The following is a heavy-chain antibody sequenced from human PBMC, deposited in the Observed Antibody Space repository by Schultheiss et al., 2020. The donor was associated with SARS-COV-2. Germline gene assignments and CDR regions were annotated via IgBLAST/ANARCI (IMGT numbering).Heavy chain of an antibody. Sequence: ASVKVSCKASGYPFTNYYIHWVRQAPGQGLEWMGIINPSGGTTSYAQKLQGRVSVTSDTSASTVYMELTSLTSEDTAVYYCARHNGMDVWGQGTTVTVSS. J-gene: IGHJ6*02. CDR2: INPSGGTT. CDR1: GYPFTNYY. CDR3: ARHNGMDV. V-gene: IGHV1-46*04.